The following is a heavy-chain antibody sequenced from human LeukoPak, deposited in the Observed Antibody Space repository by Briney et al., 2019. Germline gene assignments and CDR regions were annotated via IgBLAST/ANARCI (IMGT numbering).Heavy chain of an antibody. CDR3: ARVPSYSNYIDY. J-gene: IGHJ4*02. Sequence: ETLSLTCTVSGDSISSSAYYWTWVRQAPGKGLEWVSYIGKSSGTIYYADSVKGRFTFSRDNAKNSLYLQMNSLRAEDTAVYYCARVPSYSNYIDYWGQGTLVTVSS. D-gene: IGHD4-11*01. V-gene: IGHV3-48*01. CDR1: GDSISSSAYY. CDR2: IGKSSGTI.